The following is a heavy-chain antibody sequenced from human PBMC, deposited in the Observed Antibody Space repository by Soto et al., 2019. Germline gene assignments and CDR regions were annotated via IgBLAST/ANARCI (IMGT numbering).Heavy chain of an antibody. D-gene: IGHD3-22*01. Sequence: SVKVSCKASGGTFISYAISWVRQAPGQGLEWMGGIIPIFGTANYAQKFQGRVTITADKSTSTAYMELSSLRSEDTAVYYCARGANYYDSSGYYYRFDPWGQGTLVTVSS. V-gene: IGHV1-69*06. J-gene: IGHJ5*02. CDR2: IIPIFGTA. CDR3: ARGANYYDSSGYYYRFDP. CDR1: GGTFISYA.